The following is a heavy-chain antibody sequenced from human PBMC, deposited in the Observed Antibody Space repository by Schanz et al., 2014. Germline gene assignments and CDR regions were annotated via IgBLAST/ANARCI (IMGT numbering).Heavy chain of an antibody. CDR2: ISSGGTTI. J-gene: IGHJ4*02. D-gene: IGHD4-17*01. CDR3: ARVLGGDEGLDQ. Sequence: EVQLVESGGGLVQPGESLRLSCAVSGFSFSSYSMSWVRQAPGKGLEWIAYISSGGTTIYYADSVKGRFTISRDNAKSSLYLQMNSLRAEDTALYYCARVLGGDEGLDQWGQGTLVTVSS. V-gene: IGHV3-48*01. CDR1: GFSFSSYS.